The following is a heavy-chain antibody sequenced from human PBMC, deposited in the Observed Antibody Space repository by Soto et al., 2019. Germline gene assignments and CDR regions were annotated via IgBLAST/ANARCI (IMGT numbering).Heavy chain of an antibody. D-gene: IGHD2-8*01. J-gene: IGHJ6*02. CDR3: AKDIGLRTINPDFYGMDA. V-gene: IGHV3-30*04. Sequence: PGGSLRLSCAASGFTFSSYAMHWVRQAPGKGLEWVSVISWDGRGTYYADSVKGRFTISRDNSKNSLYLQMNSLRTEDTALYYCAKDIGLRTINPDFYGMDAWGQGTTVTVSS. CDR1: GFTFSSYA. CDR2: ISWDGRGT.